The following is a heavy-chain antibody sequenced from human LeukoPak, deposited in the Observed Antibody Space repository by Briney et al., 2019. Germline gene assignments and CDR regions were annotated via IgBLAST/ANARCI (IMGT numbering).Heavy chain of an antibody. Sequence: GGSRRLSCAASGFTFNTYFMSWVRQSPGKGLEWVANIKQDGSENRYVDSVKGRFTISRDNAKNSLYLQMNSLRAEDTAVYYCARVNLHYDFWSGNEKAFDIWGQGTMVTVSS. J-gene: IGHJ3*02. CDR3: ARVNLHYDFWSGNEKAFDI. V-gene: IGHV3-7*01. D-gene: IGHD3-3*01. CDR2: IKQDGSEN. CDR1: GFTFNTYF.